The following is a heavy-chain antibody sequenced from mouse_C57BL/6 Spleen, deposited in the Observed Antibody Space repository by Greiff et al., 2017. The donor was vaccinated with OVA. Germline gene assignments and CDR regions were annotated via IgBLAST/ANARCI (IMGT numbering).Heavy chain of an antibody. CDR1: GFTFSDYY. Sequence: EVKLVESGGGLVQPGSSMKLSCTASGFTFSDYYMAWVRQVPEKGLEWVANINSDGSSTYYLDSLKSRFIISRDNAKNILYLQMSSLKSEDTATYYCARVWDRGDFDVWGTGTTVTVSS. J-gene: IGHJ1*03. D-gene: IGHD1-1*02. CDR2: INSDGSST. CDR3: ARVWDRGDFDV. V-gene: IGHV5-16*01.